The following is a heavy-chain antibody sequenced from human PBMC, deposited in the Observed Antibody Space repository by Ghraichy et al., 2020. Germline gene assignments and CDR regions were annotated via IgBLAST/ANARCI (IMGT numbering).Heavy chain of an antibody. J-gene: IGHJ3*02. Sequence: GESLNISCAASGFTFSSYSMNWVHQAPGKGLEWVSYISSSSSTIYYPDSVKCRFTISRDNAKNSLYLQMNSLRDEDTAVYYCASSIIAFDMWGLGTMVTVSS. CDR1: GFTFSSYS. D-gene: IGHD2-21*01. CDR3: ASSIIAFDM. CDR2: ISSSSSTI. V-gene: IGHV3-48*02.